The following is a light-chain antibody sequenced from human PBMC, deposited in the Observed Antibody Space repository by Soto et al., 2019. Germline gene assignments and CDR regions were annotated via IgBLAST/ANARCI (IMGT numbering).Light chain of an antibody. CDR1: QSVSSN. Sequence: EIVMTQSPASLSVSPGERATLSCRASQSVSSNLAWYQQKPGQAPRLLIYGASPRATGIPARFSGSGSGTEFTLSISSLQSEDLAVYYCQQYNNWPPGTFGQGTKVEIK. J-gene: IGKJ1*01. CDR2: GAS. V-gene: IGKV3-15*01. CDR3: QQYNNWPPGT.